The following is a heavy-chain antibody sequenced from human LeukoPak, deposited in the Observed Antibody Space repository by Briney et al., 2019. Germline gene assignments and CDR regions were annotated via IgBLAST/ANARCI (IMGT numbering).Heavy chain of an antibody. Sequence: GGSLRLSCAASGFTFSSYAMSWVRQAPGKGLEWVSAISGSGGSTYYADSVKGRFTISRDNSNNTLYLQMNSLRAEDTAVYYCANTYGSGSYYIKTFDYWGQGTLVTVSS. CDR3: ANTYGSGSYYIKTFDY. CDR2: ISGSGGST. D-gene: IGHD3-10*01. J-gene: IGHJ4*02. V-gene: IGHV3-23*01. CDR1: GFTFSSYA.